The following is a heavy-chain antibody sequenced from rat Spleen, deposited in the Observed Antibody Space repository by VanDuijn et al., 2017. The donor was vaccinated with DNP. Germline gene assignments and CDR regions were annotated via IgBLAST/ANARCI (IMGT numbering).Heavy chain of an antibody. D-gene: IGHD1-3*01. V-gene: IGHV5-7*01. Sequence: EVQLVESGGGLVQPGRSLKVSCAASGFTFSDYNMAWVRQAPKKGLEWVATISYDGSSTYYRDSVKGRFTISRDNAKSTLYLQMDSLRSEDTATYYCARHGYGSYYAMDAWGQGTSVTVSS. CDR2: ISYDGSST. CDR3: ARHGYGSYYAMDA. CDR1: GFTFSDYN. J-gene: IGHJ4*01.